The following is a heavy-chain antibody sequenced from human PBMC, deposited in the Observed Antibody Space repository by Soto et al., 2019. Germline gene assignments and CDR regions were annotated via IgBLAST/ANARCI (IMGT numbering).Heavy chain of an antibody. CDR1: GFTFSNAW. J-gene: IGHJ6*02. CDR2: ISGSGGST. D-gene: IGHD3-22*01. CDR3: AKVLSNSSGYSPYYYYYGMDV. V-gene: IGHV3-23*01. Sequence: GGSLRLSCAASGFTFSNAWMSWVRQAPGKGLEWVSAISGSGGSTYYADSVKGRFTISRDNSKNTLYLQMNSLRAEDTAVYYCAKVLSNSSGYSPYYYYYGMDVWGQGTTVTVSS.